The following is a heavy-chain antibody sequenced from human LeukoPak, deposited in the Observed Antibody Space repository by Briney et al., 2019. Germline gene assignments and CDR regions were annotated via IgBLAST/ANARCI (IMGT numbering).Heavy chain of an antibody. CDR3: ARDRPAYCGGDCYSGY. V-gene: IGHV3-21*01. D-gene: IGHD2-21*02. CDR1: GFTFSSYS. Sequence: GGSLRLSCAASGFTFSSYSMNWVRQAPGKGLEWVSSISSSSSYIYYADSVKGRFTISRDNAKNSLYLQMNSLRAEDTAVYYCARDRPAYCGGDCYSGYWGQGTLVPVSS. J-gene: IGHJ4*02. CDR2: ISSSSSYI.